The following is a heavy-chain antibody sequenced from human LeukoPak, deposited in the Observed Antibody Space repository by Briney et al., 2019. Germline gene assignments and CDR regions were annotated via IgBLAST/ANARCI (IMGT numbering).Heavy chain of an antibody. CDR2: INWNGGST. V-gene: IGHV3-20*04. D-gene: IGHD3-22*01. CDR1: GSTFDDYG. J-gene: IGHJ4*02. Sequence: GGSLRLSCAASGSTFDDYGMSWVRQAPGKGLEWVSGINWNGGSTGYADSVKGRFTISRDNAKNSLYLQMNSLRAEDTALYYCARAYYDSSGYLTSDYWGQGTLVTVSS. CDR3: ARAYYDSSGYLTSDY.